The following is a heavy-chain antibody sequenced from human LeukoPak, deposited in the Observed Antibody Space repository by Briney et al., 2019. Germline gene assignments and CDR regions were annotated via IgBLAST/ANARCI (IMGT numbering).Heavy chain of an antibody. D-gene: IGHD2-8*01. CDR2: ISAYNGNT. CDR1: GYTFTSYG. J-gene: IGHJ6*02. CDR3: ARERLMAQYYYGMDV. Sequence: ASVKVSCKASGYTFTSYGISWVRQAPGQALEWMGWISAYNGNTNYAQKLQGRVTMTTDTSTSTAYMELRSLRSDDTAVYYCARERLMAQYYYGMDVWGQGTTVTVSS. V-gene: IGHV1-18*01.